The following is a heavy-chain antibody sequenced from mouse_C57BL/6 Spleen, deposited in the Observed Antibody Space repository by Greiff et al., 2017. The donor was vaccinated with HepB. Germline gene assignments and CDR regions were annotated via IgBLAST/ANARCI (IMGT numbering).Heavy chain of an antibody. CDR2: INPNNGGT. CDR1: GYTFTDYY. Sequence: VQLQQSGPELVKPGASVKISCKASGYTFTDYYMNWVKQSHGKSLEWIGDINPNNGGTSYNQKFKGKATLTVDKSSSTAYMELRSLTSEDSAVYYCARGRDYDGTYWGQGTLVTVSA. D-gene: IGHD2-4*01. V-gene: IGHV1-26*01. J-gene: IGHJ3*01. CDR3: ARGRDYDGTY.